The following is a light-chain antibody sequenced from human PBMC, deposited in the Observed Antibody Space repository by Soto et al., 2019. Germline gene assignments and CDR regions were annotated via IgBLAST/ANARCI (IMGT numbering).Light chain of an antibody. J-gene: IGLJ2*01. Sequence: QSVLTQPPSVSGAPGQRVTISCTGSSSNIGAGYDVHWYQQLPGTAPKLLIYGNSNRPSGVPDRFSGSKSGTSASLAITGLHSEDDSYYYCQSYSRSPSGDVVFVGGTKLTVL. V-gene: IGLV1-40*01. CDR1: SSNIGAGYD. CDR2: GNS. CDR3: QSYSRSPSGDVV.